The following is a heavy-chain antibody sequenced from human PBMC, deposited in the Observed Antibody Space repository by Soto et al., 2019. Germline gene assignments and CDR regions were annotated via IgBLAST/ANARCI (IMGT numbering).Heavy chain of an antibody. CDR3: ARDSDPVSPDYSDY. D-gene: IGHD2-8*01. Sequence: LRLSCAAYGFTSSTYAMNWVRQAPGKGLEWVSYIGRSSSDTYYADSVKGRFTISRDNAKNSLYLQMNSLRDEDTAVYYCARDSDPVSPDYSDYWGQGTLVTVSS. CDR1: GFTSSTYA. CDR2: IGRSSSDT. J-gene: IGHJ4*02. V-gene: IGHV3-48*02.